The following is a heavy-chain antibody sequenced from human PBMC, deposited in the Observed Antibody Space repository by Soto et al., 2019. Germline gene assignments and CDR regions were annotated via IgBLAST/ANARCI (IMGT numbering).Heavy chain of an antibody. Sequence: PSETLSLTCTVSGGSIYRSGYYWGWIRQPPGRGLEWIGNIDYNGVTYSNPSLKSRVTISRDTSKNQFSLKLTSVTAADTALYYCGKVLVGATGHTDSDSWGPGTLGTVST. CDR2: IDYNGVT. CDR1: GGSIYRSGYY. CDR3: GKVLVGATGHTDSDS. J-gene: IGHJ4*02. V-gene: IGHV4-39*01. D-gene: IGHD2-15*01.